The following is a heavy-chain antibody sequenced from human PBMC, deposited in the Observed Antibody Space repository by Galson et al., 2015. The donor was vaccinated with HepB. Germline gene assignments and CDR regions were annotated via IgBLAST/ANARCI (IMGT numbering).Heavy chain of an antibody. J-gene: IGHJ6*01. D-gene: IGHD2-2*01. V-gene: IGHV3-23*01. CDR3: TLLQEYL. Sequence: SLRLSCAASGFTFSRYAMNWVRQAPGRGLEWISSITGPGGGTYSADSVKGRFTIFRDNSRNTLFLHIDSLHQGPIGLPPGTLLQEYLWG. CDR2: ITGPGGGT. CDR1: GFTFSRYA.